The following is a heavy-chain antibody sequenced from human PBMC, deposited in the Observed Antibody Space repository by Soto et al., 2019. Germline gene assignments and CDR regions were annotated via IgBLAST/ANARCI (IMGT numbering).Heavy chain of an antibody. CDR2: INSDGSST. CDR3: ARESSSTPDYYYYMDV. CDR1: GFTFSSYW. V-gene: IGHV3-74*01. Sequence: GGSLRLSCAASGFTFSSYWMHWVRQAPGKGLVWVSRINSDGSSTSYADSVKGRFTISRDNAKNTLYLQMNSLRAEDTAVYYCARESSSTPDYYYYMDVWGKGTTVTVSS. D-gene: IGHD2-2*01. J-gene: IGHJ6*03.